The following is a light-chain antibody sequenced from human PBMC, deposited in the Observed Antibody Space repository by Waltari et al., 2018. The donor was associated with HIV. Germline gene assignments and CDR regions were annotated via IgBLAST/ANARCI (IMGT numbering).Light chain of an antibody. Sequence: EFVLTQYPGTLSLSPGERATISCRASQSVSSSYLAWYQQRPGQAPRLLIYGASSRAAGIPDRFTGSGSGTDFTLTISRLEPEDFAVYYCQHFDTSLPKYTFGQGTKLEIK. J-gene: IGKJ2*01. CDR1: QSVSSSY. CDR3: QHFDTSLPKYT. V-gene: IGKV3-20*01. CDR2: GAS.